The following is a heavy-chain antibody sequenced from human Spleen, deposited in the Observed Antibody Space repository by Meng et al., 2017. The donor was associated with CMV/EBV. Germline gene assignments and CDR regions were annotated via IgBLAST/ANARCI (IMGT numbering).Heavy chain of an antibody. Sequence: VQPGELGGGLVKPGGSLRLSCAASGFTFSSYSMNWVRQAPGKGLEWVSSISSSSSYIYYADSVKGRFTISRDNAKNSLYLQMNSLRAEDTAVYYCARSTALSGSYGSWGQGTLVTVSS. J-gene: IGHJ5*02. CDR3: ARSTALSGSYGS. CDR1: GFTFSSYS. D-gene: IGHD1-26*01. CDR2: ISSSSSYI. V-gene: IGHV3-21*01.